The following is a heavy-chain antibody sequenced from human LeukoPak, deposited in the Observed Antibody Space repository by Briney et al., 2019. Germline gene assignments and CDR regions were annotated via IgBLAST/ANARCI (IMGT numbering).Heavy chain of an antibody. J-gene: IGHJ3*02. CDR2: ISGSGGST. CDR3: AKLGYCGGDCHLGAFDI. CDR1: GFTFSSYA. D-gene: IGHD2-21*02. Sequence: AGGSLRLSCAASGFTFSSYAMSWVRQAPGKGQEWVSAISGSGGSTYYADSVKGRFTISRDNSKNTLYLKMNSLRAEDTAVYYCAKLGYCGGDCHLGAFDIWGQGTMVTVSS. V-gene: IGHV3-23*01.